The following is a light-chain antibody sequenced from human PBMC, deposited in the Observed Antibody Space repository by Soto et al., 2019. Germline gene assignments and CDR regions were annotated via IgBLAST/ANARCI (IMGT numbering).Light chain of an antibody. V-gene: IGKV1-39*01. J-gene: IGKJ5*01. CDR2: AVS. Sequence: DIQMTQSPSSLSASVGDRVTITCRASQSVKNFLNWYQQKPGKAPKLLVYAVSNLQSGVPSRFSGSVSEKDFTLTISSLQPEDFATYYCQQSNTIPNTFGQGKRLEIK. CDR3: QQSNTIPNT. CDR1: QSVKNF.